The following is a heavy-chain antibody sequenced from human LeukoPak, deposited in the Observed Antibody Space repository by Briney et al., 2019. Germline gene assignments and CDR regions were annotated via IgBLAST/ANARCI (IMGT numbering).Heavy chain of an antibody. V-gene: IGHV5-51*01. CDR1: GYSFTSYW. CDR2: IYPGDSDT. CDR3: AKGHADSPMARGGSEFDC. J-gene: IGHJ4*02. D-gene: IGHD5-18*01. Sequence: GESLKISCKGSGYSFTSYWIGWVRQMPGKGLEWMGIIYPGDSDTRYSPSFQGQVTISADKSITTAYLQWSSLKASDTAMYYCAKGHADSPMARGGSEFDCLGQGTLVTVSS.